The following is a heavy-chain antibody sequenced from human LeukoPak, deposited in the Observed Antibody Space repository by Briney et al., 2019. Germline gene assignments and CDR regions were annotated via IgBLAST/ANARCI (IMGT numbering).Heavy chain of an antibody. Sequence: QPGGSLRLSCAASGFIFSNYWMTWVRQAPGKGLEWVANIKQDGSEKCYLGSLEGRFTISRDNAKNSLYLHMISLRAEDTAVYYCAGGHHPGSSVWYVVDYWGQGTLVTVSS. D-gene: IGHD6-19*01. CDR3: AGGHHPGSSVWYVVDY. CDR2: IKQDGSEK. J-gene: IGHJ4*02. V-gene: IGHV3-7*01. CDR1: GFIFSNYW.